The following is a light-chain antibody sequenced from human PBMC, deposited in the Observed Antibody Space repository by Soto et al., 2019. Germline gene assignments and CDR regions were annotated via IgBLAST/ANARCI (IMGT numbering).Light chain of an antibody. CDR2: KAS. CDR3: QQYSSYPLT. J-gene: IGKJ4*01. V-gene: IGKV1-5*03. Sequence: DIQMTQSPSTLSASVGDRVTITCRASQSISSWLAWYQQKPGKAPKLLIYKASNLESGAPSRFSGSGSGADFTLTISSLQPDDFATYCCQQYSSYPLTFGGGTKVEIK. CDR1: QSISSW.